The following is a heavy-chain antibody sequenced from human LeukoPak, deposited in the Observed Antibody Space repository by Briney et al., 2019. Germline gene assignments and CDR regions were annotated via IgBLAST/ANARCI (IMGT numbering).Heavy chain of an antibody. CDR2: IRQDGSEK. CDR3: AKEGSSWYFDY. D-gene: IGHD6-13*01. J-gene: IGHJ4*02. Sequence: GGSLRLSCAGSGFTIGSYWMSWVRQAPGKGLEWVANIRQDGSEKYYVDSVKGRLTISRDNAKHTLYLQMNSLRAEDTAVYYCAKEGSSWYFDYWGQGTLVTVSS. CDR1: GFTIGSYW. V-gene: IGHV3-7*03.